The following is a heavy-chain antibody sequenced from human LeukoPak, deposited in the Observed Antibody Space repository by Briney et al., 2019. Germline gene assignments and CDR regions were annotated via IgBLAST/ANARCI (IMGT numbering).Heavy chain of an antibody. D-gene: IGHD5-18*01. CDR2: ISYDGSNK. V-gene: IGHV3-30*18. Sequence: GGSLRLSCAASGFTFSSYGMHWVRQAPGKGLEWVAVISYDGSNKYYADSVKGRFTISRDNSKNTLYLQMNSLGAEDTAVYYCAKSIQLWLDYWGQGTLVTVSS. CDR3: AKSIQLWLDY. J-gene: IGHJ4*02. CDR1: GFTFSSYG.